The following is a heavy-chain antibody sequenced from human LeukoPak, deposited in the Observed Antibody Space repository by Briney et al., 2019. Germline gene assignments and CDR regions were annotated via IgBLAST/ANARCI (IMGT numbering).Heavy chain of an antibody. CDR2: IYYSGST. D-gene: IGHD5-12*01. V-gene: IGHV4-31*03. CDR1: GGSISSGGYY. CDR3: ARELRRGYSGYDS. Sequence: SETLSLTCTVSGGSISSGGYYWSWIRQHPGKGLEWIGYIYYSGSTYYNPSLKSRVTISVDTSKNQFSLKLCSVTAADTAVYYCARELRRGYSGYDSWGQGTLVTVSS. J-gene: IGHJ5*02.